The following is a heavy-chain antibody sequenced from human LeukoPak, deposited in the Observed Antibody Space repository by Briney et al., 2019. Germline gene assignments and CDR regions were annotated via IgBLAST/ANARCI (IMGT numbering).Heavy chain of an antibody. CDR3: ARDAPDGIDY. Sequence: SETLSPTCTVSGGSISSYYWSWIRQPPGKGLEWIGYIYYSGSTNYNPSLKSRVTISVDTSKNQFSLKLSSVTAADTAVYYCARDAPDGIDYWGQGTLVTVSS. CDR1: GGSISSYY. J-gene: IGHJ4*02. CDR2: IYYSGST. D-gene: IGHD1-14*01. V-gene: IGHV4-59*01.